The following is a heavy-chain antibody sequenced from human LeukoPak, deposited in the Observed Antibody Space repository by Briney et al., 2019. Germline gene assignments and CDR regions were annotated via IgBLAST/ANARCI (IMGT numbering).Heavy chain of an antibody. CDR2: ISSNGGST. D-gene: IGHD3-22*01. CDR1: GFTFSSYA. CDR3: AREDSSGDAFDI. Sequence: GGSLRLSCAASGFTFSSYAMHWVRQAPGKGLEYVSAISSNGGSTYYANSVEGRFTISRDNSKNTLYLQMGSLRAEDTAVYYCAREDSSGDAFDIWGQGTMVTVSS. J-gene: IGHJ3*02. V-gene: IGHV3-64*01.